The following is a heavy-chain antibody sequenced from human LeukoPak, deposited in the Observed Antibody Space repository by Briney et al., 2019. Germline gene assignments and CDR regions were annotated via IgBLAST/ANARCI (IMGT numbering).Heavy chain of an antibody. CDR3: ARHGKVGATQSWLDY. V-gene: IGHV5-51*01. Sequence: GESLKISCKGSGYSFTTYWIAWVRQVPGKGLESMRIVYPGDSDTRYSPSFQGQVTISADKSISTAYLQWSSLRASDTAMYYYARHGKVGATQSWLDYWGQGALVTVSS. CDR2: VYPGDSDT. J-gene: IGHJ4*02. D-gene: IGHD1-26*01. CDR1: GYSFTTYW.